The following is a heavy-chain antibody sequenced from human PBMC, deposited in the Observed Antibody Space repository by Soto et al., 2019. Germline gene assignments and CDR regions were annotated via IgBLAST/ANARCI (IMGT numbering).Heavy chain of an antibody. D-gene: IGHD6-6*01. J-gene: IGHJ3*02. CDR1: GFSLTTSGVG. CDR2: IYWDDDK. Sequence: QITLQESGPALVRPTETLMLTCTYSGFSLTTSGVGVGWVRQPPGKALEWLAVIYWDDDKRYAPSLRGRLTITKDTSKNQVVLGMTRMLPMDTGTYYCARRLEQSGSSWDSGAFDIWGQGTVVAVS. CDR3: ARRLEQSGSSWDSGAFDI. V-gene: IGHV2-5*05.